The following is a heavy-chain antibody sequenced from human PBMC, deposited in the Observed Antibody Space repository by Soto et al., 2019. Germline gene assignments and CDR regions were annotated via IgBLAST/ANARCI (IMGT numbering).Heavy chain of an antibody. V-gene: IGHV4-30-2*01. CDR2: IYHSGST. D-gene: IGHD6-19*01. CDR3: ARRLGSGLHTA. CDR1: GGSSSSGGYP. Sequence: SETLSLTCTVSGGSSSSGGYPWSWIRQPPGKGLEWIGYIYHSGSTYYNPSLKSRVTISVDRSKNQFSLKLSSVTAADTAVYYCARRLGSGLHTAWGQGTLVTVSS. J-gene: IGHJ5*02.